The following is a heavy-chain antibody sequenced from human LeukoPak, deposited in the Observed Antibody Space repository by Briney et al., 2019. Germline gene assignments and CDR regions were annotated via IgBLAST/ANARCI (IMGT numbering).Heavy chain of an antibody. CDR3: ARDYYYDSRLDP. J-gene: IGHJ5*02. CDR1: GGSISSYY. V-gene: IGHV4-59*01. CDR2: IYYSGST. D-gene: IGHD3-22*01. Sequence: SETLSLTCTVSGGSISSYYWSWIRQPPGKGLEWIGYIYYSGSTNYNPSLKSRVTISVDTSKNQFSLKLSSVTAADTAVYYCARDYYYDSRLDPCGQGTLVTVSS.